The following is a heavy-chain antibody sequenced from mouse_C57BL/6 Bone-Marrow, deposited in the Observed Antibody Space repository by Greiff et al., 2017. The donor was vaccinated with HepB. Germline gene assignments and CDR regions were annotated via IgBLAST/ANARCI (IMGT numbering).Heavy chain of an antibody. D-gene: IGHD1-1*01. Sequence: QVQLQQPGAELVKPGASVKLSCKASGYTFTSYWMQWVKQRPGQGLEWIGEIDPSDSYTNYNQKFKGKATLTVDTSSSTAYMQLSSLTSEDSAVYYCARGVVAMDYAMDYWGQGTSVTVSS. CDR3: ARGVVAMDYAMDY. CDR2: IDPSDSYT. J-gene: IGHJ4*01. V-gene: IGHV1-50*01. CDR1: GYTFTSYW.